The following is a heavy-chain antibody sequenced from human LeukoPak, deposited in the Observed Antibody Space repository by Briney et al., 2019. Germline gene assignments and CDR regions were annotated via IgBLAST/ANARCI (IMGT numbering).Heavy chain of an antibody. Sequence: SETLSLTCTVSGGSISSYYWSWIRQPPGKGLEWIGYIYYSGSTNYNPSLKSRVTISVDTSKNQFFLKLSSVTAADTAVYYCARFEYSSSSGLDVWGKGTTVTVSS. CDR3: ARFEYSSSSGLDV. D-gene: IGHD6-6*01. J-gene: IGHJ6*04. CDR1: GGSISSYY. V-gene: IGHV4-59*01. CDR2: IYYSGST.